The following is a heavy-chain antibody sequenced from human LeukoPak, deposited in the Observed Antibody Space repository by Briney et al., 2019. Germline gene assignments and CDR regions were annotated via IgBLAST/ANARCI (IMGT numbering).Heavy chain of an antibody. CDR3: ARVGVGDWGSVWDH. Sequence: GGSLRLSCAASGFTFSSYAMSWVRQAPGKGLEWVSGISGSGGSIYYADSVKGRFTISRDNSKNTLYLQMSSLRAEDTAVYYCARVGVGDWGSVWDHWGQGARVTVSS. J-gene: IGHJ4*02. CDR2: ISGSGGSI. V-gene: IGHV3-23*01. D-gene: IGHD3-16*01. CDR1: GFTFSSYA.